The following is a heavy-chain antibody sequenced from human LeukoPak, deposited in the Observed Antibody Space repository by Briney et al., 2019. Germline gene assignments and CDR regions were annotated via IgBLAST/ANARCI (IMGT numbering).Heavy chain of an antibody. Sequence: SETLSLTCTVSGGSISSYYWSWIRQPPGKGLEWIGYIYYSGSTNYNPALKSRVTISVDTSKNQFSLKLSSVTAADTAVYYCARDYCSSTSCYRYFDLWGRGTLVTVSS. J-gene: IGHJ2*01. V-gene: IGHV4-59*01. CDR2: IYYSGST. D-gene: IGHD2-2*01. CDR1: GGSISSYY. CDR3: ARDYCSSTSCYRYFDL.